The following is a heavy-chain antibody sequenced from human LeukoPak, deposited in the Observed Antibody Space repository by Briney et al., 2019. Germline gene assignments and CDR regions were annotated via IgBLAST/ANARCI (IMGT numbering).Heavy chain of an antibody. D-gene: IGHD4-17*01. Sequence: AGGSLRLSCAASGFTFSSYAMSWVRQAPGKGLEWVSVIYSGGSTYYADSVKGRFTISRDNSKNTLYLQMNSLRAEDTAVYYCATALSSRYGDYDGWFDPWGQGTLVTVSS. J-gene: IGHJ5*02. CDR2: IYSGGST. V-gene: IGHV3-66*01. CDR1: GFTFSSYA. CDR3: ATALSSRYGDYDGWFDP.